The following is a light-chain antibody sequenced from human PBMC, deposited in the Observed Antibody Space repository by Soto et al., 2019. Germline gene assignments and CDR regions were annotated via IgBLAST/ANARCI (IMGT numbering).Light chain of an antibody. CDR3: QQSYSTPRT. V-gene: IGKV1-39*01. CDR1: QSIDNY. CDR2: AAS. J-gene: IGKJ3*01. Sequence: DIQMTQSPSSLSASIGDRANITCRASQSIDNYVNWYQQKPGKAPKVLIYAASSLQSCVSSRFSGTGSGTDCTLTISSLQPEDFATYYCQQSYSTPRTFGPGTKVDLK.